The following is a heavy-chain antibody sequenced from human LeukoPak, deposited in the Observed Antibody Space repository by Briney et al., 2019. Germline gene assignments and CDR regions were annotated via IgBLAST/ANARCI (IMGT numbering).Heavy chain of an antibody. CDR2: IIDTGST. J-gene: IGHJ4*02. CDR3: ARVAQGETTALDY. Sequence: SETLSLTCAVYGGSFSGYYWTWIRQPPGKGLEWIGEIIDTGSTKYNSSLKSRVTISVDTSKNQFSLKLSSVTAADTAVYYCARVAQGETTALDYWGQGTLVTVSS. CDR1: GGSFSGYY. V-gene: IGHV4-34*12. D-gene: IGHD1-7*01.